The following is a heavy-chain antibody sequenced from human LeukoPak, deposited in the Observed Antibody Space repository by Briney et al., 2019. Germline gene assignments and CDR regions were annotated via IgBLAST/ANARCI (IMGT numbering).Heavy chain of an antibody. J-gene: IGHJ4*02. V-gene: IGHV3-7*01. CDR1: GFTFSSYW. D-gene: IGHD3-22*01. CDR2: IKQDGSEK. CDR3: VRDIGYYYDSSGYVDY. Sequence: GGSLRLSCAASGFTFSSYWMSWDRQAPGKGLEWVANIKQDGSEKYYVDSVKGRFTISRDNAKNSLYLQMNSLRAEDTAVYYCVRDIGYYYDSSGYVDYWGQGTLVTVSS.